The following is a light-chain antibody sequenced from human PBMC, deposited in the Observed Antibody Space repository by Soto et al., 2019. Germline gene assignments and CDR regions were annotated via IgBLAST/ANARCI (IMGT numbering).Light chain of an antibody. V-gene: IGKV3-15*01. CDR2: GAS. J-gene: IGKJ5*01. CDR1: QSVSNN. Sequence: EIVMTQSPATLSVSPGERATLSCRASQSVSNNLAWYQQKPGQAPRPLIYGASTRATGIPARFSGSGSGTEFTLTISNLQSEDFAVYYCEQYNNWLSITFGAGTRLETK. CDR3: EQYNNWLSIT.